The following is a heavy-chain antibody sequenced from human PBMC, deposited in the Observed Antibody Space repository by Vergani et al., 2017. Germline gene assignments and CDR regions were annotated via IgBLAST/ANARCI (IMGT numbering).Heavy chain of an antibody. J-gene: IGHJ4*02. CDR1: GGSISSGGYS. Sequence: QLQLQESGSGLVKPSQTLSLTCAVSGGSISSGGYSWSWIRQPPGKGLEWIGYIYHSGSTYYNPSLKSRVTISVDRSKNQFSLKPSSVTAADTAVYYCARGIAAAGYPQYYFDYWGQGTLVTVSS. CDR3: ARGIAAAGYPQYYFDY. D-gene: IGHD6-13*01. CDR2: IYHSGST. V-gene: IGHV4-30-2*01.